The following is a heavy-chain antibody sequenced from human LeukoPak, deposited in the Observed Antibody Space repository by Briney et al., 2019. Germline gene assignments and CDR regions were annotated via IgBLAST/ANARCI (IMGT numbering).Heavy chain of an antibody. CDR2: INPSGGST. CDR1: GYTFTSHH. J-gene: IGHJ5*02. D-gene: IGHD1-26*01. V-gene: IGHV1-46*01. CDR3: ARDNSVGDNAWWFDP. Sequence: GASVKVSCKASGYTFTSHHVHWVRQAPGQGLEWMGIINPSGGSTNYARKLQGRVTMTRDMSANTVYMELSSLRSEDTAIYYCARDNSVGDNAWWFDPWGQGTLVTVSS.